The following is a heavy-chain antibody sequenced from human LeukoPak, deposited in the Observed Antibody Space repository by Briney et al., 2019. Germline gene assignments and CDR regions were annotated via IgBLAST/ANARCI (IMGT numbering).Heavy chain of an antibody. D-gene: IGHD3-10*01. CDR1: GFPFTDFY. V-gene: IGHV3-11*06. CDR2: ISRSSTDT. J-gene: IGHJ4*02. CDR3: ARKTYYYDSGSYSKSYYFDY. Sequence: GGSLRLSCAASGFPFTDFYMSWIRQAPGKGLEWLSDISRSSTDTNYADSVKGRFTVSRDNAKNSLFLQLNSLRAEDTAVYYCARKTYYYDSGSYSKSYYFDYWGQGTLVTVSS.